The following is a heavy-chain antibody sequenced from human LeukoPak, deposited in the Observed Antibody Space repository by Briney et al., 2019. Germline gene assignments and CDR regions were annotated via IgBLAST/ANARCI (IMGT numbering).Heavy chain of an antibody. Sequence: PGGSLRLSCAASGFTFSSHWMYWVRQPPGKGLVWVSRINYDGSSTTYADSVKGRFTISRDNANSTLYLQMNSLRAEDTAVYYCARALVVTSGSLDHWGQGTLVTVSS. J-gene: IGHJ4*02. D-gene: IGHD3-10*01. CDR3: ARALVVTSGSLDH. V-gene: IGHV3-74*01. CDR1: GFTFSSHW. CDR2: INYDGSST.